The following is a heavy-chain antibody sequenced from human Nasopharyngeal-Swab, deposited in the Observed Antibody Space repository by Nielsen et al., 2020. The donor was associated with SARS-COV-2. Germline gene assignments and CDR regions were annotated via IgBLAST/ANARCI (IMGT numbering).Heavy chain of an antibody. CDR2: IKQDGSEK. J-gene: IGHJ4*02. CDR1: GFTFSSYW. V-gene: IGHV3-7*03. CDR3: ARDSRGYSYGYIYFGY. Sequence: GESLKISCAASGFTFSSYWMSWVRQAPGKGLEWVANIKQDGSEKYYVDSVKGRFTISRDNAKNSLYLQMNSLRAEDTAVYYCARDSRGYSYGYIYFGYWGQGTLVTVSS. D-gene: IGHD5-18*01.